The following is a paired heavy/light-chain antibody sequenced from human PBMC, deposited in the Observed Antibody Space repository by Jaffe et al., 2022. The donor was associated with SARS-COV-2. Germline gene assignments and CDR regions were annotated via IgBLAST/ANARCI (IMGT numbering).Heavy chain of an antibody. J-gene: IGHJ5*02. CDR3: ARRLRRPTFSWFAP. V-gene: IGHV4-59*01. Sequence: QVQLQESGPGLVKPSETLSLTCTVSAGSINNYYWSWIRQPPGKGLEWIGYIYYTGNITKFNSSLKGRVSISVDPSKNQFSLNLTSVTSADTAVYYCARRLRRPTFSWFAPWGRGTLVTVSS. D-gene: IGHD3-10*01. CDR1: AGSINNYY. CDR2: IYYTGNIT.
Light chain of an antibody. CDR2: GAS. CDR3: QASET. V-gene: IGKV3-15*01. Sequence: EIVLTQSPATLSVSPGERATLSCRASQSVGNNLAWYQQKPGQPPRLLIYGASTRATTIPVRFSGSGSETEFTLTISSLQSEDFAVYYCQASETFGQGTKVEIK. J-gene: IGKJ2*01. CDR1: QSVGNN.